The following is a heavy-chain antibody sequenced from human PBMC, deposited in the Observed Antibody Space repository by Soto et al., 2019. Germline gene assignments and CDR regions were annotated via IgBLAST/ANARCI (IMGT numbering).Heavy chain of an antibody. CDR2: IYTSGST. Sequence: QVQLQESGPGLVKPSETLSLTCTVSGGSISSYYWSWIRQPAGKGLEWIGRIYTSGSTNYNPSLKSRVTMSVDTSKNQFSLKLSSVTAADTAVYYCARDPPRVYCSGGSCYLVAFDIWGQGTMVTVSS. D-gene: IGHD2-15*01. J-gene: IGHJ3*02. CDR1: GGSISSYY. V-gene: IGHV4-4*07. CDR3: ARDPPRVYCSGGSCYLVAFDI.